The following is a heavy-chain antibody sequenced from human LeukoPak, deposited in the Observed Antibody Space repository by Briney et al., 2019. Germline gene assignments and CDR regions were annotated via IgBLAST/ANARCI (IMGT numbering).Heavy chain of an antibody. V-gene: IGHV4-34*01. Sequence: SETLSLTCAVYGGSFSDYYWTCIRQPPGKGLEWIGEINHNGNTNYNPSLKSRVTISVDTSKNQFPLKLSSVTAADTAVYYCARSVRNYDFFDYWGQGTLVTVSS. CDR2: INHNGNT. CDR3: ARSVRNYDFFDY. J-gene: IGHJ4*02. D-gene: IGHD3-16*01. CDR1: GGSFSDYY.